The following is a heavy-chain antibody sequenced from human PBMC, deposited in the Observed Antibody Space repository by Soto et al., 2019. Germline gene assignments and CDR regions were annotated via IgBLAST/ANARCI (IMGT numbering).Heavy chain of an antibody. Sequence: PSETLSLTCTVSGVSISSGDYYWSWIRQSPGKGLEWIGYSYYSGTTYYNPSLKSRVTISVDTSKNQFSLKLSSVTAADTAVYYCARHEYCSSTSCYPPGDYWGQGTLVTVSS. J-gene: IGHJ4*02. D-gene: IGHD2-2*01. V-gene: IGHV4-30-4*01. CDR2: SYYSGTT. CDR3: ARHEYCSSTSCYPPGDY. CDR1: GVSISSGDYY.